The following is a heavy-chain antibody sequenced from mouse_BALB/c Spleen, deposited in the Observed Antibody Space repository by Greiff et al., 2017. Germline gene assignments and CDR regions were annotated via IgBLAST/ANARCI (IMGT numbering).Heavy chain of an antibody. D-gene: IGHD2-3*01. Sequence: VQLMESGGGLVKPGGSLKLSCAASGFAFSSYDMSWVRQTPEKRLEWVAYISSGGGSTYYPDTVKGRFTISRDNAKNTLYLKMSSLKSEDTAMYYCARHDNDGNYQYAMDYWGQGTSVTVSA. V-gene: IGHV5-12-1*01. CDR1: GFAFSSYD. CDR2: ISSGGGST. J-gene: IGHJ4*01. CDR3: ARHDNDGNYQYAMDY.